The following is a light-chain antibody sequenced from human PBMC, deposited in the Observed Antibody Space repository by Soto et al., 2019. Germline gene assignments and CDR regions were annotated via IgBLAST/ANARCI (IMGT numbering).Light chain of an antibody. V-gene: IGKV3-15*01. CDR2: GIS. CDR3: QQYNIWPPYS. Sequence: EIVMTQSPAALSVSLGDRVTLSCRASQSVSANLAWYQQRPGQAPRLLIYGISTRAPDAPDRFSDSGSGTAFTHTISWLKSEDSAVYYCQQYNIWPPYSVGQKTKVAI. CDR1: QSVSAN. J-gene: IGKJ1*01.